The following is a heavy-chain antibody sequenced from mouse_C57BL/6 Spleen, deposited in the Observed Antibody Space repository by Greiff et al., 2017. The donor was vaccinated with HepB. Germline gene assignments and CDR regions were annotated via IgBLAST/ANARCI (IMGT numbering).Heavy chain of an antibody. CDR1: GYSITSGYD. V-gene: IGHV3-1*01. Sequence: VQLQQSGPGMVKPSQSLSLTCTVTGYSITSGYDWHWIRHFPGNKLEWMGYIRYSGSTTYNPSLKSRISITHDTSKNHFFLKLNSVTTDDTATYYCARGGHYYGSSLPLAYWGQGTLVTVSA. J-gene: IGHJ3*01. CDR3: ARGGHYYGSSLPLAY. CDR2: IRYSGST. D-gene: IGHD1-1*01.